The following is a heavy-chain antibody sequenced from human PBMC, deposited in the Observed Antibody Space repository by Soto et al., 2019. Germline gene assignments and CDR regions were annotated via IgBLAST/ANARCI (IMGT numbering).Heavy chain of an antibody. CDR2: MNPNSGNT. Sequence: QVQLVQSGAEVKKPGASVKVSCKASGDPFSNYYMKWVRQATGQGLEWMGWMNPNSGNTGYARKFQGRVTMTRNTSITTVYMELSRLRSEDTAVYYCARGRNGMDVWGQGTTVTVSS. J-gene: IGHJ6*02. CDR3: ARGRNGMDV. CDR1: GDPFSNYY. V-gene: IGHV1-8*01.